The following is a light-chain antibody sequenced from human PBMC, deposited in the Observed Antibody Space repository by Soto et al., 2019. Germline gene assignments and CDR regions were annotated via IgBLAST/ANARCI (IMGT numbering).Light chain of an antibody. CDR3: QQYGSSPNT. CDR2: GAS. CDR1: QSVSSSY. V-gene: IGKV3-20*01. Sequence: ELVLTQSPGTLSLSPGERATLSCRASQSVSSSYLAWYQQKPGQAPRLLIYGASSRATGIPDRFSVSGSGTDFTLTISRLEPEDFAVYYCQQYGSSPNTFGQGTKLEIK. J-gene: IGKJ2*01.